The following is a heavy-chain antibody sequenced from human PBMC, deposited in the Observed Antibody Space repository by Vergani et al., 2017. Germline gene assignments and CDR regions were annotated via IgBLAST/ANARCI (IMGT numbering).Heavy chain of an antibody. J-gene: IGHJ4*02. CDR1: GFTFSGSA. CDR2: IRSKANDYAT. V-gene: IGHV3-73*02. CDR3: TSCRLYVGPTQRYSDY. Sequence: EELLVQSGGGLVQPGGSLKLSCVASGFTFSGSAIHWVRQSSGKGLEWLGRIRSKANDYATEYSVSVRGRFTISRDDSTYTAYLQIQNLRLDDTAVYYCTSCRLYVGPTQRYSDYWGQGSLVTVSS. D-gene: IGHD1-26*01.